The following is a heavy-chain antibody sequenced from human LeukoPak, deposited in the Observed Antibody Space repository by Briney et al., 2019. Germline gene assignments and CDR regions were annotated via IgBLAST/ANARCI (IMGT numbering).Heavy chain of an antibody. CDR2: IMPLFGTA. D-gene: IGHD4-17*01. V-gene: IGHV1-69*05. CDR3: ARDVHGDYGSGWFDP. J-gene: IGHJ5*02. CDR1: GYTFTGYY. Sequence: SVKVSCKASGYTFTGYYMHWVRQAPGQGLEWLGGIMPLFGTAGYAQKFQGRVTITKDESTRTVYLELTSLTSDDTAVYHCARDVHGDYGSGWFDPWGQGTLVSVSS.